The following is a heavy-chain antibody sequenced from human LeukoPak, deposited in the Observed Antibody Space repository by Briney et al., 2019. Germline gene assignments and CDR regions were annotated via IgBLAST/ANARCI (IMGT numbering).Heavy chain of an antibody. D-gene: IGHD4-17*01. J-gene: IGHJ5*02. V-gene: IGHV1-69*05. Sequence: SVKVSCKASGGTFSSYAISWVRQAPGQGLEWMGGIIPIFGTANYAQNFQGRVTMTTDTSTDTAYMELRTLISDDTAVYYCARVMSGDYDGINWFDPWGQGTLVTVSS. CDR2: IIPIFGTA. CDR1: GGTFSSYA. CDR3: ARVMSGDYDGINWFDP.